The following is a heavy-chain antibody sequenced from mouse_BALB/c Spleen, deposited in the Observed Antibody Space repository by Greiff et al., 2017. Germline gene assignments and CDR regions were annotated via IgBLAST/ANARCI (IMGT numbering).Heavy chain of an antibody. D-gene: IGHD3-1*01. V-gene: IGHV5-17*02. J-gene: IGHJ4*01. CDR3: ARKRLRVSMDY. Sequence: DVKLVESGGGLVQPGGSRKLSCAASGFTFSSFGMHWVRQAPEKGLEWVAYISSGSSTIYYADTVKGRFTISRDNPKNTLFLQMTSLRSEDTAMYYCARKRLRVSMDYWGQGTSVTVSS. CDR1: GFTFSSFG. CDR2: ISSGSSTI.